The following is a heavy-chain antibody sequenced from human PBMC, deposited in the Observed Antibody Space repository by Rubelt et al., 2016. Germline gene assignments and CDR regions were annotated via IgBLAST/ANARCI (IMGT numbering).Heavy chain of an antibody. CDR1: GYTFTSYG. CDR2: ISAYNGNT. CDR3: ASARGYSYGFGY. J-gene: IGHJ4*02. D-gene: IGHD5-18*01. V-gene: IGHV1-18*01. Sequence: QVQLVQSGAEVKKPGASVKVSCQASGYTFTSYGISWVRQAPGQGLEWMGRISAYNGNTNYAQKFQGTVTSTMDTSASTAYMELSSLRSEDTAVYDCASARGYSYGFGYWGQGTLVTVSS.